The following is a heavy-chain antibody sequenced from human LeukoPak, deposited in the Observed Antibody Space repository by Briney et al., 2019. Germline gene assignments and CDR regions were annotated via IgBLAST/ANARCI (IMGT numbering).Heavy chain of an antibody. CDR3: ARDPSVAGSGPCDY. J-gene: IGHJ4*02. CDR1: GGSISSGDFY. Sequence: SETLSLTCTVSGGSISSGDFYWSWIRQPPGKDLEWIGYIYYSGNTYYNPSLNSRLTISVDTSKNQFSLKLSPVTAAETAVYYCARDPSVAGSGPCDYWGQGTLDTVSS. V-gene: IGHV4-30-4*01. D-gene: IGHD3-10*01. CDR2: IYYSGNT.